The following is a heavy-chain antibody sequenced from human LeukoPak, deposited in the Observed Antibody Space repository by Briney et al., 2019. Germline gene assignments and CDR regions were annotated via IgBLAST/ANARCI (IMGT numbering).Heavy chain of an antibody. Sequence: PETLSLTCTVSGGSITNYFWTWIRQPPGKGLEWIGYIYYSGSTDYNPSLKSRVTISVDTSKNQFSLKLSSVTAADTAVYFCARAGYYDSGGYNGHFDYWGQGTLVTVSS. V-gene: IGHV4-59*01. J-gene: IGHJ4*02. CDR2: IYYSGST. D-gene: IGHD3-22*01. CDR1: GGSITNYF. CDR3: ARAGYYDSGGYNGHFDY.